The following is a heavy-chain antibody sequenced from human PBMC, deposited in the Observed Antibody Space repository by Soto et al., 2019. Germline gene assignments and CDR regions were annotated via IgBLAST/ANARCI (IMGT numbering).Heavy chain of an antibody. CDR2: ISYDGSNK. D-gene: IGHD6-25*01. V-gene: IGHV3-30-3*01. CDR1: GFTFSSYA. CDR3: ARDLKPGYSSGWRYYGMDV. Sequence: GGSLRLSCAASGFTFSSYAMHWVRQAPGKGLEWVAVISYDGSNKYYADSVKGRFTISRDNSKNTLYLQMNSLRAEDTAVYYCARDLKPGYSSGWRYYGMDVWGQGTTVTVSS. J-gene: IGHJ6*02.